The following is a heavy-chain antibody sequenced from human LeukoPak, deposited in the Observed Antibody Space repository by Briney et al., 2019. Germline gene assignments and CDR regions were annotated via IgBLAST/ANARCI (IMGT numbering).Heavy chain of an antibody. V-gene: IGHV4-59*11. CDR1: ADSFSSHY. Sequence: SETLSLTCAVSADSFSSHYWTWIRQPPGKGLEWIGYISYIGSTNYNPSLKSRVTISIDTSTNQFSLKLSSVTAADTAVYYCARDLVTVTKGFDIWGQGTMVTVSS. CDR2: ISYIGST. D-gene: IGHD4-17*01. J-gene: IGHJ3*02. CDR3: ARDLVTVTKGFDI.